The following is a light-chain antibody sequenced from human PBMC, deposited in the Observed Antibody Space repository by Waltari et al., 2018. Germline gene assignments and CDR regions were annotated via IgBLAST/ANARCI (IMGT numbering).Light chain of an antibody. V-gene: IGKV3-15*01. Sequence: VLLTQSPASLSVSPGDTVILSCRASQSVRTNLVWYQHKAGQAPRTLIYGPSTRASGGPSRFSGSGSETDFTLIISSLQSEDAAVYFCQQYYVWPPITFGGGTKLEI. CDR2: GPS. CDR3: QQYYVWPPIT. CDR1: QSVRTN. J-gene: IGKJ4*01.